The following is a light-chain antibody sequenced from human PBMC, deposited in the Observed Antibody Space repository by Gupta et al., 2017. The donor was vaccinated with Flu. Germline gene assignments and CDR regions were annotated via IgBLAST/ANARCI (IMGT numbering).Light chain of an antibody. CDR2: RI. CDR3: QAWDSHTTV. Sequence: SPGQTASITCSGDRLGEKFVCWYQQKPGSHLYWSFIRIRGGPQGSLSDFSGSRSGNTHTLTITGTQPMDEADYYCQAWDSHTTVFGPGTKVTVL. CDR1: RLGEKF. J-gene: IGLJ1*01. V-gene: IGLV3-1*01.